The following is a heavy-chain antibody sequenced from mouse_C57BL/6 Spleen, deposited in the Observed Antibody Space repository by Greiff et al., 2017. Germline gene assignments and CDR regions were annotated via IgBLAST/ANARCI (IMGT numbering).Heavy chain of an antibody. Sequence: DVMLVESGGGLVKPGGSLKLSCAASGFTFSSYAMSWVRQTPEKRLEWVATISDGGSYTYYPDNVKGRFTISRDNAKNNLYLQMSHLKSEDTAMYYCARDSTMVTRAWFAYWGQGTLVTVSA. V-gene: IGHV5-4*01. CDR1: GFTFSSYA. J-gene: IGHJ3*01. CDR2: ISDGGSYT. D-gene: IGHD2-2*01. CDR3: ARDSTMVTRAWFAY.